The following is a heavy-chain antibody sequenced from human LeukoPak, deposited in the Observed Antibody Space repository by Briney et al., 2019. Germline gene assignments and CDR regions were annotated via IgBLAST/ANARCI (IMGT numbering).Heavy chain of an antibody. CDR3: ARDRSSSSLDY. V-gene: IGHV1-2*02. CDR2: INPNSGGT. CDR1: GYTFTGYN. D-gene: IGHD6-6*01. Sequence: GASVKVCCKASGYTFTGYNMHWVRQAPGQGLEWMGWINPNSGGTNYAQKFQGRVTMTRDTSISTAYMELSRLRSDDTAVYYCARDRSSSSLDYWGQGTLVTVSS. J-gene: IGHJ4*02.